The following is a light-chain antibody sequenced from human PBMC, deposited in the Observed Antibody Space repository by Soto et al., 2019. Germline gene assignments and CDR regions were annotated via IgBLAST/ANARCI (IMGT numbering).Light chain of an antibody. V-gene: IGKV1-27*01. J-gene: IGKJ1*01. CDR1: QGINKF. CDR2: ATS. Sequence: DIQMTQAPSSLSASVGDRVSITCRASQGINKFLAWCQQKPGKVPKLLIYATSTLQSGVPSRFSGSGSGTDFTLTISSLQPEDVATYFCLRYDSAPRTFGQGPKVDIK. CDR3: LRYDSAPRT.